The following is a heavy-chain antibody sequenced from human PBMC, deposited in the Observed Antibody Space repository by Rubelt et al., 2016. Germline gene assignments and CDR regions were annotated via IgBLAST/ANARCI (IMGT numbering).Heavy chain of an antibody. CDR2: IYYSGST. CDR1: GGSISSSSYY. V-gene: IGHV4-39*01. CDR3: ARGITRVTIFGVVYDY. J-gene: IGHJ4*02. D-gene: IGHD3-3*01. Sequence: QLQLQESGPGLVKPSETLSLTCTVSGGSISSSSYYWGWIRQPPGKGLEWIGSIYYSGSTYHNPSLKSRVPISVDTSKNQFSLKLSSVTAADTAVYYCARGITRVTIFGVVYDYWGQGTLVTVSS.